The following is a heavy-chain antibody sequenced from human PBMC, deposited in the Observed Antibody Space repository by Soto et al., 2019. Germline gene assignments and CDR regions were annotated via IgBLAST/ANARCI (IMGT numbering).Heavy chain of an antibody. V-gene: IGHV4-59*08. D-gene: IGHD1-26*01. CDR2: VHDSWGS. J-gene: IGHJ6*02. Sequence: PSETLSLTCTVSGGSISNYYWSWFRQTPGKGLEWIGYVHDSWGSNYNPSLKSRVAISLDTSKSQFSLKLTSVTATDTAVYYCARQGLGALHGLVDVRAQRTTVTVSS. CDR3: ARQGLGALHGLVDV. CDR1: GGSISNYY.